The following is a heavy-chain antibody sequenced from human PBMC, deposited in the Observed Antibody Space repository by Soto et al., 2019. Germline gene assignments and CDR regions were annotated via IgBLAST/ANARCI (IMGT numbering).Heavy chain of an antibody. Sequence: GGSLRLSCAASGFAFSSYDMSWVRQAPGKGLEWVSAISGSGDRTYYADSVRGRFTISRDNSKNTLYLQMNSLRAEDTAVYFCANRDTSMVTRYYYGMDVWGQGTTVTVSS. D-gene: IGHD5-18*01. V-gene: IGHV3-23*01. J-gene: IGHJ6*02. CDR3: ANRDTSMVTRYYYGMDV. CDR1: GFAFSSYD. CDR2: ISGSGDRT.